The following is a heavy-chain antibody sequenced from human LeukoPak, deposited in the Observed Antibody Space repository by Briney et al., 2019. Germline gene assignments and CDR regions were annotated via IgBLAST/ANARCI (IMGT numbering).Heavy chain of an antibody. CDR1: GFTLNDCG. J-gene: IGHJ3*02. V-gene: IGHV3-9*03. Sequence: GGSLRLSCAASGFTLNDCGMHWVRQAPGKGLEWVSGISSNGYSIGYADSVKGRFTISRDNAKNSLYLQMNSLRAEDMGLYYCTKGRSIFPDAFDMWGQGTMVTVSP. D-gene: IGHD3-3*02. CDR3: TKGRSIFPDAFDM. CDR2: ISSNGYSI.